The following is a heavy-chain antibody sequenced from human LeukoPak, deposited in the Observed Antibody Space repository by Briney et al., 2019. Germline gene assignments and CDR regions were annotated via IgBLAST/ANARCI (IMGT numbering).Heavy chain of an antibody. CDR1: GYSFTSYW. CDR3: ARLSRAVVPAARTGKDYYGMDV. D-gene: IGHD2-2*01. J-gene: IGHJ6*04. Sequence: GESLKISCKRSGYSFTSYWIGWVRQMPGKGLDGMGIIYPGDSDTRYSPSFQGQVPIPADKSHSTAYLQWSRLKASDTAMYYCARLSRAVVPAARTGKDYYGMDVWGKGTTVTVSS. V-gene: IGHV5-51*01. CDR2: IYPGDSDT.